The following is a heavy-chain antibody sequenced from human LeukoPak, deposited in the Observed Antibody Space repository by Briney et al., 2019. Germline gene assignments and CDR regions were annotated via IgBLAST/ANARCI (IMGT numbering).Heavy chain of an antibody. D-gene: IGHD2-2*01. CDR3: ARQPYQLLAPDY. Sequence: PSETLSLTCAVYGGSFSGYYWSWLRQPPGKGLEWIGEINHSGSTNYTPSLKSRVTISVDTSKNQFSLKLSSVTAADTAVYYCARQPYQLLAPDYWGQGTLVTVSS. V-gene: IGHV4-34*01. CDR1: GGSFSGYY. CDR2: INHSGST. J-gene: IGHJ4*02.